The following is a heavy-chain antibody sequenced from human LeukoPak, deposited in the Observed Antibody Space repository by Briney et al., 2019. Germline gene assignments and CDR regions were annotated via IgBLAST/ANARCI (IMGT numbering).Heavy chain of an antibody. J-gene: IGHJ4*02. V-gene: IGHV3-30*03. CDR2: ISYDGSNK. Sequence: PGGSLRLSCAASGFTFSSYGMHWVRQAPGKGLEWVAVISYDGSNKYYADSVKGRFTISRDNSKNTLYLQMNSLRAEDTAVYYCARGYVKRWLQFSYFDYWGQGTLVTVSS. CDR1: GFTFSSYG. D-gene: IGHD5-24*01. CDR3: ARGYVKRWLQFSYFDY.